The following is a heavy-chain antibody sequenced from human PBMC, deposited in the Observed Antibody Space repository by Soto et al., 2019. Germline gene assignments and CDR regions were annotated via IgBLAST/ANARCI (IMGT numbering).Heavy chain of an antibody. CDR3: ARDHNFGFILYAMDV. D-gene: IGHD2-15*01. V-gene: IGHV1-46*01. J-gene: IGHJ6*02. CDR1: GYTFTSYS. Sequence: VSVKVSCKASGYTFTSYSMHWVLQAPGQGLEWMGIINPSSGRTSYAQNFQGRVTMTSDTSTSIVYMEMSSLKSEDTAVYYCARDHNFGFILYAMDVWGQGTTVTVSS. CDR2: INPSSGRT.